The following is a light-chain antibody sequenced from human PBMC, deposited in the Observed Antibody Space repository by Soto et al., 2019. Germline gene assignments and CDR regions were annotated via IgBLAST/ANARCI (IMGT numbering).Light chain of an antibody. CDR2: DVT. J-gene: IGLJ3*02. Sequence: QSALTQPRSVSGSPGQSVTISCTGTTSDVGNYNYVSWYQQHPDKAPKLMIYDVTKRPSGVPDRFSGSKSGNTASLTISGLQAEDEADYYCSSYADRYTLVIGGGTKLTVL. CDR1: TSDVGNYNY. CDR3: SSYADRYTLV. V-gene: IGLV2-11*01.